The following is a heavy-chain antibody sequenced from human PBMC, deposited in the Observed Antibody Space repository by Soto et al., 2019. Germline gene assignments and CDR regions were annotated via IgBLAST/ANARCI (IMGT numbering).Heavy chain of an antibody. Sequence: QVQLVQSGAEVKKPGSSVKVSCKASGGTFSRYTITWVRQAPGQGLEWMGGITPMFGTPNYAQKFQGRVTITANASTSTAYMELRSLAAEDTALYYCARDGTLYDSSAYYYLYWGQGTLVTVSS. D-gene: IGHD3-22*01. CDR2: ITPMFGTP. CDR3: ARDGTLYDSSAYYYLY. V-gene: IGHV1-69*01. CDR1: GGTFSRYT. J-gene: IGHJ4*02.